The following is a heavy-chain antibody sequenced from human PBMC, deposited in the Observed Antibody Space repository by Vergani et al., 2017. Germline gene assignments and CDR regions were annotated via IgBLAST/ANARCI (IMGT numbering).Heavy chain of an antibody. CDR1: GGSISSYY. J-gene: IGHJ4*02. V-gene: IGHV4-59*06. CDR3: ARADLGGGSSTSCFDY. Sequence: QVQLQESGPGLVKPSETLSLTCTVSGGSISSYYWSWIRQHPGKGQHSGKGLEWIGYIYYSGSTYYNPSLKSRVTISVDTSKNQFSLKLSSVTAADTAVYYCARADLGGGSSTSCFDYWGQGTLVTVSS. D-gene: IGHD2-2*01. CDR2: IYYSGST.